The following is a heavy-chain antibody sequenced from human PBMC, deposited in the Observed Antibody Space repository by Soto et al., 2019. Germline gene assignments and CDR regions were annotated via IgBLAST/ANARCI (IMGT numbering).Heavy chain of an antibody. CDR2: IIPIFGTA. CDR1: GGTFSSYA. V-gene: IGHV1-69*13. D-gene: IGHD3-16*01. J-gene: IGHJ5*02. CDR3: ARGPRYAYNWFDP. Sequence: SVKVSCKASGGTFSSYAISWVRQAPGQGLEWMGGIIPIFGTANYAQKFQGRVTITADESTSTAYMELSSLRSEDTAVYYCARGPRYAYNWFDPWGQGTLVNVS.